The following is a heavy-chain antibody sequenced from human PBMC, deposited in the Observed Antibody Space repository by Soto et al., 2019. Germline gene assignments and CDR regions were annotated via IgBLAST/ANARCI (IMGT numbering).Heavy chain of an antibody. CDR2: IYPGDSDT. CDR3: ARRHSSSPVGYYGMDV. Sequence: GESLKISCKGSGYSFTSYWIGWVRQMPGKGLEWMGIIYPGDSDTRYSPSFQGQVTISADKSISTAYLQWSSLKASDTAMYYCARRHSSSPVGYYGMDVWGQGTTVTVSS. CDR1: GYSFTSYW. D-gene: IGHD6-13*01. V-gene: IGHV5-51*01. J-gene: IGHJ6*02.